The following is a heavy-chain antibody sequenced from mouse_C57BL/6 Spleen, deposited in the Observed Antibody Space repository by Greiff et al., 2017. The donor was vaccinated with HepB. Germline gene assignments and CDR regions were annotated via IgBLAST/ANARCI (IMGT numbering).Heavy chain of an antibody. CDR3: GRRHYSNSGSFRH. CDR2: ISDGGSYT. V-gene: IGHV5-4*03. D-gene: IGHD2-5*01. Sequence: EVQLVQSGGCLVKPGGSPKLSCRASVISFSSYAMSWVRQTPEKRLEWVATISDGGSYTYYPDNVKGRFTISRDNAKNNLYQQMSHLKSEDTAIYYCGRRHYSNSGSFRHWGELALAT. CDR1: VISFSSYA. J-gene: IGHJ3*01.